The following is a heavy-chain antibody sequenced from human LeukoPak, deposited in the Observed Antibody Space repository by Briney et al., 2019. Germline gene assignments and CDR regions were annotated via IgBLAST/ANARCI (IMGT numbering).Heavy chain of an antibody. CDR2: ISYDGSDK. J-gene: IGHJ6*04. CDR1: GFTFSSYG. D-gene: IGHD4-17*01. Sequence: GRSLTLSCAASGFTFSSYGMHWVRQAPGKGLEWVAVISYDGSDKYYADSVKGRFTISRDNSKNTLYLQMNSLRAEDTAVYYCAKDRDMTTDYGMDVWGKGTTVTVSS. CDR3: AKDRDMTTDYGMDV. V-gene: IGHV3-30*18.